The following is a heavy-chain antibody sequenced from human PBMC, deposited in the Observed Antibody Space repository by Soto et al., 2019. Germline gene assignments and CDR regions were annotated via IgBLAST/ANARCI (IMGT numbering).Heavy chain of an antibody. CDR2: IVVGSGNT. J-gene: IGHJ4*02. D-gene: IGHD3-22*01. CDR3: ASVPYYDGRSAYYFDF. CDR1: AFTFTISA. Sequence: ASLKVSCKASAFTFTISAVQWVRQARGQRLEWIGWIVVGSGNTNYAQKFQERVTITRDMSTSTAYMQLSSLRSEDTAVYYCASVPYYDGRSAYYFDFWGQGPLVIVSS. V-gene: IGHV1-58*01.